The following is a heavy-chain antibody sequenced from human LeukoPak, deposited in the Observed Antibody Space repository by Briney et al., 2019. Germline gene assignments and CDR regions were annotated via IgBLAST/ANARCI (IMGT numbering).Heavy chain of an antibody. CDR1: GFTVTSNY. J-gene: IGHJ3*01. Sequence: GGSLRLSCAVSGFTVTSNYMNWVRQAPGKGLEWVSVLYSGGDTYYADSVKGRFTISRDNSKNTLYLQMNGLRAEDTAVYYCAKRAQSLHWGQGTMVTVSS. CDR2: LYSGGDT. CDR3: AKRAQSLH. V-gene: IGHV3-66*01.